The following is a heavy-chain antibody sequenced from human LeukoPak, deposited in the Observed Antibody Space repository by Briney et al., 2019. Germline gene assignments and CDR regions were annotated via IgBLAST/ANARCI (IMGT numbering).Heavy chain of an antibody. V-gene: IGHV4-59*01. CDR1: GGSISSYY. CDR2: ISYSGSI. CDR3: ARMIYGDYFDF. D-gene: IGHD4-17*01. J-gene: IGHJ4*02. Sequence: SETLSLTCSVSGGSISSYYWSWIRQPPEKGLEWIGHISYSGSITYNPSLKSRVTISLDMSKNQFSLKLSSVTAADTAVYYCARMIYGDYFDFWGQGTLVTVSS.